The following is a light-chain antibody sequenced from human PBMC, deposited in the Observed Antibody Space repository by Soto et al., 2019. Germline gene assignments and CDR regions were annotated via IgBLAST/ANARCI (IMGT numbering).Light chain of an antibody. Sequence: QSVLTQHPSASGSPGQSVTISCTGTSSDVGGYNYVSWYQQHPGKAPKLMIYEVSKRPSGVPDRFSGSKSGNTASLTVSGLQAEDEADYYCSSYAGSNNPVFGGGTKLTVL. CDR3: SSYAGSNNPV. CDR2: EVS. CDR1: SSDVGGYNY. V-gene: IGLV2-8*01. J-gene: IGLJ3*02.